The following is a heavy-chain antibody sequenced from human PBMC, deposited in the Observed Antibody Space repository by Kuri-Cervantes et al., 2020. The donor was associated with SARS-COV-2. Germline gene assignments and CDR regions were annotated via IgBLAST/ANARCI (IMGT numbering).Heavy chain of an antibody. CDR1: GFTFNTYN. V-gene: IGHV3-21*01. D-gene: IGHD2-8*02. CDR2: IGPSNTYI. Sequence: GGSLRLSCTASGFTFNTYNMKWVRQAPGKGLEWVSGIGPSNTYIYYADPVKGRFTISRDNAKNSLYLQMNSLRAEDTAVYYCARSGRYYYYMDVWGKGTTVTVSS. J-gene: IGHJ6*03. CDR3: ARSGRYYYYMDV.